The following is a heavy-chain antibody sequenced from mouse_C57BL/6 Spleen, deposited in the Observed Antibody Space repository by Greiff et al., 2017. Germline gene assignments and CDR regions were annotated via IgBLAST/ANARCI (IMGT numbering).Heavy chain of an antibody. CDR2: IDPSASYT. CDR3: ERYCDGMDY. V-gene: IGHV1-59*01. D-gene: IGHD2-3*01. Sequence: QVQLQQPGAELVRPGTSVKLSCKASGYTFTSYWMHWVQQRPGQGLEWIGVIDPSASYTNYTQKFKGQATLTVDPSSSTAYMQLSSLTYEDSAVDYYERYCDGMDYWGQGTSVTVSS. J-gene: IGHJ4*01. CDR1: GYTFTSYW.